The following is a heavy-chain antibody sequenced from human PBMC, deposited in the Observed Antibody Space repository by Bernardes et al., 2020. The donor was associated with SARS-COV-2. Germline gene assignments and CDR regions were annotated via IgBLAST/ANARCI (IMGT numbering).Heavy chain of an antibody. J-gene: IGHJ4*02. CDR3: VTRNCSRSACFFDY. D-gene: IGHD6-13*01. V-gene: IGHV3-64D*08. CDR2: INSDGGST. Sequence: GWSLRLSCSASGFTFSNFGMHWVRQAPGKGLDYVSAINSDGGSTYHTDSVKGRFTISRDNSKDTLYLQMSSLRPEDTAMYYCVTRNCSRSACFFDYWGQGTLVTVSS. CDR1: GFTFSNFG.